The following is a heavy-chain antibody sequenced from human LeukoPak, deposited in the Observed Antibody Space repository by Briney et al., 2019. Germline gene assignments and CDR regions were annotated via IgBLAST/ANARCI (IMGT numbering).Heavy chain of an antibody. CDR1: GFTFSTYA. V-gene: IGHV3-33*08. CDR3: ARGGYCSCGSCPGAFDI. Sequence: GRSLRLSCAASGFTFSTYAMYWVRQSPGKGLEWVAIIWYDGSNKYYADSVKGRFTISRDNSKNTLYLQMNSLRAEDTAVYYCARGGYCSCGSCPGAFDIWGKGTMVSVSS. J-gene: IGHJ3*02. CDR2: IWYDGSNK. D-gene: IGHD2-15*01.